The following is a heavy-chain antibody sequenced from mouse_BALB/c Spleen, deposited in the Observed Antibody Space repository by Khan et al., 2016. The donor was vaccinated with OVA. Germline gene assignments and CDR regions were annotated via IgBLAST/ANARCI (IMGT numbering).Heavy chain of an antibody. D-gene: IGHD1-1*01. CDR3: ARDYGSSYLFFDY. J-gene: IGHJ2*01. V-gene: IGHV3-2*02. Sequence: EVQLVESGPGLVKPSQSLSLTCTVTGYSITSDYAWNWIRQFPGNKLEWMAYITYSGSTGYNPSLKGRISITPDTSKNQFFLQLNSVNTEDTATYYCARDYGSSYLFFDYWGQGTTLTVSS. CDR1: GYSITSDYA. CDR2: ITYSGST.